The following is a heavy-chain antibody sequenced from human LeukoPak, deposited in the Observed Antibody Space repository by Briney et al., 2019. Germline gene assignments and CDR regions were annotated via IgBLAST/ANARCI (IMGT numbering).Heavy chain of an antibody. CDR2: INPNSGGT. CDR3: ARDLVVVVATTVDRRWFDP. CDR1: GYTFTGYY. Sequence: GASVKVSCKASGYTFTGYYMHWVRQAPGQRLEWMGWINPNSGGTNYAQKFQGRVTMTRDTSISTAYMELSRLRSDDTAVYYCARDLVVVVATTVDRRWFDPWGKGTLVTVSS. D-gene: IGHD2-15*01. V-gene: IGHV1-2*02. J-gene: IGHJ5*02.